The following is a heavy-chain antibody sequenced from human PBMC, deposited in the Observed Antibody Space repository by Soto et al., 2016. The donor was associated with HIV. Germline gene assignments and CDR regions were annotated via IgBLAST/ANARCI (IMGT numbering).Heavy chain of an antibody. J-gene: IGHJ2*01. CDR2: ISGSGSST. D-gene: IGHD3-22*01. CDR3: AKKGWMIAKDRNWYFDL. V-gene: IGHV3-23*01. Sequence: QLLESGGALVQPGGPVRLSCAASGFSLVNYAMSWVRQAPGKGLQWVSGISGSGSSTYYADSVKGRFTISRDNSKNTLYLQMKSLGAEDTAVYYCAKKGWMIAKDRNWYFDLWGRGTLVTVSS. CDR1: GFSLVNYA.